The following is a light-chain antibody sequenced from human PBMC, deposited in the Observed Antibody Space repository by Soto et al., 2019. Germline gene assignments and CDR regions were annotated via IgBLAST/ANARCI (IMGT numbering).Light chain of an antibody. V-gene: IGLV2-8*01. Sequence: QSVLTQPPSASGSPGQSVTISCTGTGSDVGGYNYVSWYQQHPGKAPKLMIYEVSKRPSGVPDRFSGSKSGNTASLTVSGLQAEDEADYYCSSYAGSNNLYVFGTGTKVTVL. CDR2: EVS. CDR3: SSYAGSNNLYV. J-gene: IGLJ1*01. CDR1: GSDVGGYNY.